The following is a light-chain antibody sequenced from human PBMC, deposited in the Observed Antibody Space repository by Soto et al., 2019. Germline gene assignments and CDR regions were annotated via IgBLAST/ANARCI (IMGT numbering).Light chain of an antibody. J-gene: IGLJ2*01. CDR3: SSYTSSSTLE. Sequence: QSALTQPASVSGSPGQSITVSCAGTSSYLGAYNYVSWYQQPPGKTPKLMIYEVGNRPSGVSNRFSGSKSGNTPSLTISGLQAEYEADYYCSSYTSSSTLEFGGGTKLTVL. CDR1: SSYLGAYNY. CDR2: EVG. V-gene: IGLV2-14*01.